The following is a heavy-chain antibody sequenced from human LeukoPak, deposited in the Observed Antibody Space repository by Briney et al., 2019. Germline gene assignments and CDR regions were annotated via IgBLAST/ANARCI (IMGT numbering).Heavy chain of an antibody. J-gene: IGHJ4*02. V-gene: IGHV1-46*01. CDR2: INPSGGST. Sequence: GASVKVSCKASGYTFTSYYMHWVRQAPGQGLEWMGIINPSGGSTSYAQKFQGRVTMTRDTSTSTVYMELSSLRSDDTAVYYCASGYYDFWSGLYWGQGTLVTVSS. CDR1: GYTFTSYY. CDR3: ASGYYDFWSGLY. D-gene: IGHD3-3*01.